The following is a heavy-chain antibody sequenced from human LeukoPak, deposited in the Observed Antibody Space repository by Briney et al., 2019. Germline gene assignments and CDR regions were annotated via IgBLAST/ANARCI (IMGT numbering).Heavy chain of an antibody. CDR2: ILYDGSNT. Sequence: GGSLRLSCVASGFTFRNYGMHWVRQAPGKGLEWVAAILYDGSNTHYADSVKGRFTISRDYSKNTLYLQMNSLRAEDTAVYYCARDRWSSTSYNDYWGQGTLVTVSS. J-gene: IGHJ4*02. CDR3: ARDRWSSTSYNDY. V-gene: IGHV3-30*03. D-gene: IGHD2-2*01. CDR1: GFTFRNYG.